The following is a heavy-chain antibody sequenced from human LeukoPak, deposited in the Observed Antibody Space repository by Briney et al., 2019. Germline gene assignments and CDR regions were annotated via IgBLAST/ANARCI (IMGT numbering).Heavy chain of an antibody. J-gene: IGHJ6*02. V-gene: IGHV3-30-3*01. D-gene: IGHD1-26*01. Sequence: GRSLRLSCAAFGFTFSSYAMHWVRQAPGKGLEWVAVISYDGSNKYYADSVKGRFTISRDNSKNTLYLQMNSLRAEDTAVYYCARASGSYAYYYYGMDVWGQGTTVTVSS. CDR2: ISYDGSNK. CDR3: ARASGSYAYYYYGMDV. CDR1: GFTFSSYA.